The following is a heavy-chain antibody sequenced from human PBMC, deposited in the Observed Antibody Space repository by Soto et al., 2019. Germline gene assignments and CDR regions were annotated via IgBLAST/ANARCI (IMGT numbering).Heavy chain of an antibody. CDR3: ARHGVSFGPFDY. CDR2: IYPDDSDV. V-gene: IGHV5-51*01. CDR1: QYIFTSNW. J-gene: IGHJ4*02. D-gene: IGHD3-3*01. Sequence: GESLTISCKVPQYIFTSNWIVWLLQMPGKGLEWMGVIYPDDSDVKYNPSFQGRVTISVDKSISTAYLQWSRLRDSDTAMYFCARHGVSFGPFDYWGQGTPVTVSS.